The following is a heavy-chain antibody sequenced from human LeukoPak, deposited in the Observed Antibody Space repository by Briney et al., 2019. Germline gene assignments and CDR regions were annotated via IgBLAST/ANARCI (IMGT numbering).Heavy chain of an antibody. D-gene: IGHD6-25*01. CDR2: INYTGST. CDR3: ARVAGYLPTRWFDP. V-gene: IGHV4-34*01. J-gene: IGHJ5*02. Sequence: SDTLSLTCAVYGGSFSGFCWSWIRHVPGKGLEWIGEINYTGSTSYNPSLKSRVTISVDTSQNQFFLLLTSVTAADTAVYYCARVAGYLPTRWFDPWGQGTHVTVSS. CDR1: GGSFSGFC.